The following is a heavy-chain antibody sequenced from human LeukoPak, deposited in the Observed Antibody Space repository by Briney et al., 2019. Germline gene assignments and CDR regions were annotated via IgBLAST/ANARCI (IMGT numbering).Heavy chain of an antibody. V-gene: IGHV3-21*01. CDR3: ASCGTGYSSGGGNFDY. J-gene: IGHJ4*02. Sequence: GGSLRLSCAASGFTFSSYSMNWVRQAPGKGLEWVSSISSSSSYIYYADSVKGRFTISRDNAKNSLYLQMNSLRAEDTAVYYCASCGTGYSSGGGNFDYWGQGTLVTVSS. D-gene: IGHD6-19*01. CDR2: ISSSSSYI. CDR1: GFTFSSYS.